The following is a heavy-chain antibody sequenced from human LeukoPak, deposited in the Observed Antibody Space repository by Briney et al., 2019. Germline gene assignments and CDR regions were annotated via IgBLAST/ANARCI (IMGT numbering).Heavy chain of an antibody. J-gene: IGHJ3*02. CDR1: GGSMSRYY. D-gene: IGHD3-22*01. CDR2: IYTSGSS. CDR3: AKNFPYYYDSSAFET. V-gene: IGHV4-4*07. Sequence: SETLSLTCTVPGGSMSRYYWSWIRQPAGKGLEWIGRIYTSGSSTYNPSLKSRVTMSIDTSKNQFSLRLSSVTAADTAVYYCAKNFPYYYDSSAFETWGQGTMVTVSS.